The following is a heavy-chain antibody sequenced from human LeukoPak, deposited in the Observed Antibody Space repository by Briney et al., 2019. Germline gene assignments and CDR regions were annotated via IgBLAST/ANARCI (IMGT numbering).Heavy chain of an antibody. Sequence: SVKVSCKASGGTFSSYAISWVRQAPGQGLEWMGRIIPIFGTANYAQKFQGRVTFTTDESTSTAYMELSSLRSEDTAVYYCARDRYSGYEYAFDYWGQGTLVTVSS. CDR3: ARDRYSGYEYAFDY. CDR2: IIPIFGTA. D-gene: IGHD5-12*01. J-gene: IGHJ4*02. V-gene: IGHV1-69*05. CDR1: GGTFSSYA.